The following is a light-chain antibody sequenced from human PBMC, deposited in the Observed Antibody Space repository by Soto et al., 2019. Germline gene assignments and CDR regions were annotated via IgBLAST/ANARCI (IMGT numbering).Light chain of an antibody. CDR3: QYYNTAPLT. J-gene: IGKJ4*01. V-gene: IGKV1-27*01. Sequence: DIQMTQSPSYLSESVGSRVTITCRASQAIGNFVAWYQQQPGKVPNLLIYAASTLHSGVPSRFSGAQSGPDFTLTISSLQPDDVATYYCQYYNTAPLTFGGGTRVEI. CDR2: AAS. CDR1: QAIGNF.